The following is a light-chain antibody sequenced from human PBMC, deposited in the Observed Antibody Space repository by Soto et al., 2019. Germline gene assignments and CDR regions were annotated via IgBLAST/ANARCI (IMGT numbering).Light chain of an antibody. CDR1: PSVSNK. J-gene: IGKJ4*01. Sequence: EIVMTQSPATLSPSPGERATLSCRASPSVSNKLAWYQQKPGQAPRLLIDGASTRATGIPARFSGSGSGTEFTLTISGLQSEDFAVYYCQQYYTWPPTFGGGTKVDIK. CDR3: QQYYTWPPT. CDR2: GAS. V-gene: IGKV3-15*01.